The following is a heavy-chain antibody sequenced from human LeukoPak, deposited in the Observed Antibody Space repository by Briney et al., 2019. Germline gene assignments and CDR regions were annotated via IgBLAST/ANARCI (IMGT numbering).Heavy chain of an antibody. D-gene: IGHD2-2*01. CDR1: GASISSGVYY. Sequence: SETLSLTCTVSGASISSGVYYWSWIRQPPGKGLEWIGSIYYSGSTFHYNPSLKSRVAISIDTSKNQFSLSLSSVTAADTAVYYCASTNCSRSSCFGANWFDPWGQGTLVTVSS. CDR2: IYYSGST. V-gene: IGHV4-30-4*08. CDR3: ASTNCSRSSCFGANWFDP. J-gene: IGHJ5*02.